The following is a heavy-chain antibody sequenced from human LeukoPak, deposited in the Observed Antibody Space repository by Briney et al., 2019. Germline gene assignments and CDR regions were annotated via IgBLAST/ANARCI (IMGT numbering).Heavy chain of an antibody. Sequence: GGSLRLSCAASGFTFDDYTMHWVRQAPGKGLEWFSAISGSGGSTYYADSVKGRFTISRDNSKNTLYLQMNSLRAEDTAVYYCAKGHVAGQGYYYGMDVWGQGTTVTVSS. J-gene: IGHJ6*02. V-gene: IGHV3-23*01. D-gene: IGHD6-19*01. CDR1: GFTFDDYT. CDR2: ISGSGGST. CDR3: AKGHVAGQGYYYGMDV.